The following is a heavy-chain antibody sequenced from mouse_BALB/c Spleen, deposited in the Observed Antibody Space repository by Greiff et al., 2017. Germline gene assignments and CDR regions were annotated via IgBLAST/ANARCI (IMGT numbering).Heavy chain of an antibody. CDR2: IWGDGST. V-gene: IGHV2-6-7*01. D-gene: IGHD1-1*01. CDR3: ATLLLRSFYAMDY. Sequence: VQLVESGPGLVAPSQSLSITCTVSGFSLTGYGVNWVRQPPGKGLEWLGMIWGDGSTDYNSALKSRLSISKDNSKSQVFLKMNSLQTDDTARYYCATLLLRSFYAMDYWGQGTSVTVSS. CDR1: GFSLTGYG. J-gene: IGHJ4*01.